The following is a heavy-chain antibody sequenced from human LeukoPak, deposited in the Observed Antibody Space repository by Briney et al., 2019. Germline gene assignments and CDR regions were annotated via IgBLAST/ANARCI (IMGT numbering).Heavy chain of an antibody. J-gene: IGHJ4*02. D-gene: IGHD4-17*01. CDR1: GASISISYW. CDR2: IYHSGSP. Sequence: SGSLSLTYAVSGASISISYWWTWVRQPPGKGLEWIGEIYHSGSPNYSPSLKSRVTISVDKSDNQFSLKLYSVTAADTAVYYCARSRYGDIDYWGQGTLVTVSS. CDR3: ARSRYGDIDY. V-gene: IGHV4-4*02.